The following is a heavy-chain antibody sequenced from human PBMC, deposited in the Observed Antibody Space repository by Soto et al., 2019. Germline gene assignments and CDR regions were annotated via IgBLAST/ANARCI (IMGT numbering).Heavy chain of an antibody. J-gene: IGHJ2*01. D-gene: IGHD3-16*02. Sequence: PGGSLRLSCAASGFTFSNYWMSWVRQAPGKGLEWVANIKQDGSEKYYVDSVKGRFTISRDNAKNSLYLQMNSLRAEDAAVYYCAVSLRYWYFDLWRRGTLVTVSS. V-gene: IGHV3-7*01. CDR3: AVSLRYWYFDL. CDR1: GFTFSNYW. CDR2: IKQDGSEK.